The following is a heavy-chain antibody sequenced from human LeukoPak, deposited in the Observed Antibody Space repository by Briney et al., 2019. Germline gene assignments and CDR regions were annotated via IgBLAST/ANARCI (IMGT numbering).Heavy chain of an antibody. CDR2: ISGSCDAT. J-gene: IGHJ4*02. CDR1: KFTFA. D-gene: IGHD6-6*01. CDR3: AKGHFASSSFFDY. V-gene: IGHV3-23*01. Sequence: GGSLRLSCAASKFTFAMSWVRQTADKRLEGVSAISGSCDATFYTDSVKGRFTISRHNSKNTLYLQMNNLRVEDTAVYYCAKGHFASSSFFDYWGQGTLVTVSS.